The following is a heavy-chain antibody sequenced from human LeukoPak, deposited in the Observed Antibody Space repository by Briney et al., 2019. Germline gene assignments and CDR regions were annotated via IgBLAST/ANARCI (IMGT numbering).Heavy chain of an antibody. J-gene: IGHJ6*02. CDR3: ARDRVSMVRGVRNYYGMDV. CDR2: INQSGST. CDR1: GGSFSGDF. D-gene: IGHD3-10*01. Sequence: SETLSLTCAVYGGSFSGDFWTWIRQPPGKGLEWIGEINQSGSTNYNPSLKSRVTISVDTSKNRFSLKVSSVTAADTAVYYCARDRVSMVRGVRNYYGMDVWGQGTTVTVSS. V-gene: IGHV4-34*01.